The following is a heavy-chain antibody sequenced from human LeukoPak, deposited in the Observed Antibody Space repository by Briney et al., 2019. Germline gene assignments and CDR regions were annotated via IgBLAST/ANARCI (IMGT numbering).Heavy chain of an antibody. CDR3: ARLTLPQMAHFDS. D-gene: IGHD5-24*01. CDR2: FYYSGST. J-gene: IGHJ4*02. CDR1: GGSISSYH. V-gene: IGHV4-59*12. Sequence: PSETLSLTCTVSGGSISSYHWSWIRQPPGKGLEWIGFFYYSGSTNYNPSLKSRVTISVDTSKNQFSLKLTSVTAADTAVYYCARLTLPQMAHFDSWGQGALVTVSS.